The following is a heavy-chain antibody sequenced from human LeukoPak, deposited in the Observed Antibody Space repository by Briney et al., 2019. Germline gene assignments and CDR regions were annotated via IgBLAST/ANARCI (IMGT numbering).Heavy chain of an antibody. CDR1: GFTFSSYS. CDR3: AREERWLRPPKRYYYYGMDV. Sequence: GGSLRLSCAASGFTFSSYSTNWVRQAPGKGLEWVSSISSSSSYIYYADSVKGRFTISRDNAKNSLYLQMNSLRAEDTAVYYCAREERWLRPPKRYYYYGMDVWGQGTTVTVSS. D-gene: IGHD5-24*01. V-gene: IGHV3-21*01. J-gene: IGHJ6*02. CDR2: ISSSSSYI.